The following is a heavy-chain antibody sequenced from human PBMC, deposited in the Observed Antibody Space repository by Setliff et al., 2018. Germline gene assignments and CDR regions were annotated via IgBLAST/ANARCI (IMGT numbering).Heavy chain of an antibody. CDR3: ARVGTAGGYYFDF. D-gene: IGHD2-15*01. CDR1: GGSISSGNYY. J-gene: IGHJ4*02. V-gene: IGHV4-31*03. Sequence: PSETLSLTCTVSGGSISSGNYYWTWIRQHPGKGLEWIGYIYYIGSTYYNPSLKSRVTISVDTSQNQFSLRLSSVTAADTAMYYCARVGTAGGYYFDFWGQGALVTVSS. CDR2: IYYIGST.